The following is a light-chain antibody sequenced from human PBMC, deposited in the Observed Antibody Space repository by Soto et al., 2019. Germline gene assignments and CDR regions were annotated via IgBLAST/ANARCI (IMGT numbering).Light chain of an antibody. CDR2: ANS. CDR1: SSNIGAGYD. Sequence: QSALTLPPSVSGAPGQRVTISCTGSSSNIGAGYDVHWYQQLPGTAPKLLIYANSNRPSGVPDRFSGSKSGTSASLAITGLQAEDEAHYYCQYYDTSLSVVFGGGTKLTVL. CDR3: QYYDTSLSVV. V-gene: IGLV1-40*01. J-gene: IGLJ2*01.